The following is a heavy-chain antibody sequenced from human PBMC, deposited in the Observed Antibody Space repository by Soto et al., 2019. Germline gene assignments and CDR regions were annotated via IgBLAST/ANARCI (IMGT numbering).Heavy chain of an antibody. J-gene: IGHJ6*02. CDR3: TTQPYCSGGSCYWGGYYYYGMDV. CDR1: GFTFSNAW. V-gene: IGHV3-15*01. Sequence: EVQLVESGGGLVKPGGSLRLSCAASGFTFSNAWMSWVRQAPGKGLEWVGRIKSKTDGGTTDYAAPVKGRFTISRDDSKNTLYLQMKSLKTEDTDVYYCTTQPYCSGGSCYWGGYYYYGMDVWGQGTTVTVSS. CDR2: IKSKTDGGTT. D-gene: IGHD2-15*01.